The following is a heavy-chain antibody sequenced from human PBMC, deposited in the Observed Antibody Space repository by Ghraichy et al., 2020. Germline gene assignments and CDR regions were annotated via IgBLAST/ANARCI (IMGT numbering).Heavy chain of an antibody. D-gene: IGHD2-2*01. J-gene: IGHJ4*02. CDR2: IKQDGSEK. Sequence: GESLNISCAASGITFSSYWMTWVRQAPGKGLEWVANIKQDGSEKYYVDSVKGRFTISRDNAKNSLYLQMNSLRAEDTAVYYCARLFSTWGQGTLVTVSS. CDR1: GITFSSYW. V-gene: IGHV3-7*01. CDR3: ARLFST.